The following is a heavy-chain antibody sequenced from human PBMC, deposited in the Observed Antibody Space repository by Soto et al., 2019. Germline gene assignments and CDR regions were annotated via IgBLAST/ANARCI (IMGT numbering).Heavy chain of an antibody. CDR2: IYYSGST. J-gene: IGHJ6*02. CDR1: GGSISSYY. CDR3: ARNESTIFGVDNYGMDV. Sequence: PSETLSLTCTVSGGSISSYYWSRIRQPPGKGLEWIGYIYYSGSTNYNPSLKSRVTISVDTSKNQFSLKLSSVTAADTAVCYCARNESTIFGVDNYGMDVWGQGTTVTVS. V-gene: IGHV4-59*01. D-gene: IGHD3-3*01.